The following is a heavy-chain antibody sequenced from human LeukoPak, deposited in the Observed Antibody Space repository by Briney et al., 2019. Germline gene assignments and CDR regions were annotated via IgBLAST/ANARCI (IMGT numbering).Heavy chain of an antibody. D-gene: IGHD5-18*01. CDR2: IYTSVST. Sequence: SETLSLTCTVSGGSISSYYWSWIRQPPGKGLEWIGYIYTSVSTNYNPSLKSRVTISVDTSKNQFSLKLSSVTAADTAVYYCARSRGYSYGNFDYWGQGTLVTVSS. V-gene: IGHV4-4*09. CDR3: ARSRGYSYGNFDY. J-gene: IGHJ4*02. CDR1: GGSISSYY.